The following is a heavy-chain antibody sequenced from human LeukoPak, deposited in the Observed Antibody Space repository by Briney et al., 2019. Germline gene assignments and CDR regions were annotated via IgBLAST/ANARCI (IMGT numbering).Heavy chain of an antibody. Sequence: ASVKVSCKASGYTFTGYYMHWVRQAPGQGLEWMGRINPNSGGTNYAQKFQGRVTMTRDTSISTAYMELSRLRSDDTAVYYCASLRDGYNFDYYYMDVWGKGTTVTVSS. CDR1: GYTFTGYY. V-gene: IGHV1-2*06. CDR3: ASLRDGYNFDYYYMDV. J-gene: IGHJ6*03. CDR2: INPNSGGT. D-gene: IGHD5-24*01.